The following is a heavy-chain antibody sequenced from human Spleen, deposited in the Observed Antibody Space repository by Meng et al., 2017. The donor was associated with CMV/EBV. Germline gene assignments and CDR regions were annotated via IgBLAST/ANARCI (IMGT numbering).Heavy chain of an antibody. CDR1: GFTFSDYY. CDR3: AKVTGTTDY. J-gene: IGHJ4*02. V-gene: IGHV3-11*04. CDR2: ISSRSTTI. Sequence: GESLKISCAASGFTFSDYYMTWIRQAPGKGLEWVSYISSRSTTIYYADSVKGRFTISRDNAKNSLYLQMNSLRAEDTAVYYCAKVTGTTDYWGQGTRVTVSS. D-gene: IGHD1-20*01.